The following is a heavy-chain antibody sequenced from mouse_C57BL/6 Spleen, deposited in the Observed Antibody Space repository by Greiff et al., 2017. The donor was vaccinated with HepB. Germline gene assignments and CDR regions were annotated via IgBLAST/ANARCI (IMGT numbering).Heavy chain of an antibody. V-gene: IGHV1-26*01. D-gene: IGHD1-1*01. CDR1: GYTFTDYY. Sequence: EVQLQQSGPELVKPGASVKISCKASGYTFTDYYMNWVKQSHGKSLEWIGDINPNNGGTSYNQKFKGKATLTVDKSSSTAYMELRSLTSEDSAVYYCAKDDYGKGNPYWGQGTTLTVSS. CDR3: AKDDYGKGNPY. J-gene: IGHJ2*01. CDR2: INPNNGGT.